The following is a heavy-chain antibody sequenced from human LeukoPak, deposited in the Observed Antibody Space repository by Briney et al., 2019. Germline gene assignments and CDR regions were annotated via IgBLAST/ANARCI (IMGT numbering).Heavy chain of an antibody. CDR1: GGSISSYY. D-gene: IGHD4-23*01. Sequence: SETLSLTCTVSGGSISSYYWSWIRQPPGKGLEWIGYIYYSGSTNYNPSLKSRVTISVDTSKNQFSLKLSSVTAADTAVYYCARAPGTNSRYNWFDPWGQGILVTVSS. J-gene: IGHJ5*02. V-gene: IGHV4-59*08. CDR2: IYYSGST. CDR3: ARAPGTNSRYNWFDP.